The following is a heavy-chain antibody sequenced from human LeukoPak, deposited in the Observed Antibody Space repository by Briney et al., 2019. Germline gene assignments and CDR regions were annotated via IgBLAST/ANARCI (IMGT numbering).Heavy chain of an antibody. V-gene: IGHV4-34*01. J-gene: IGHJ4*02. CDR3: ARVTGYSSGWYNY. D-gene: IGHD6-19*01. CDR1: GGSFSGYY. Sequence: SETLSLTCAVYGGSFSGYYWSWIRQPPGKGLEGMGEINHSGSTNYNPSLKSRVTISVDTSKNQFSLKLSSVTAADTAVYYCARVTGYSSGWYNYWGQGTLVTVSS. CDR2: INHSGST.